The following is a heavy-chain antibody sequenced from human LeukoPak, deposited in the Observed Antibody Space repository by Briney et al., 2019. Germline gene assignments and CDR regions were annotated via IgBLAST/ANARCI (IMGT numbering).Heavy chain of an antibody. CDR3: AKDPQQLVRPGFDY. J-gene: IGHJ4*02. Sequence: GGSLRLSCAASGFTLSSYAMNWVRQAPGKGLECVSTISGGGGSTYYADSVKGRFTISRDNSKNTLYLQMNSLRAEDTAVYYCAKDPQQLVRPGFDYWGQGTLVTVSS. CDR2: ISGGGGST. D-gene: IGHD6-13*01. V-gene: IGHV3-23*01. CDR1: GFTLSSYA.